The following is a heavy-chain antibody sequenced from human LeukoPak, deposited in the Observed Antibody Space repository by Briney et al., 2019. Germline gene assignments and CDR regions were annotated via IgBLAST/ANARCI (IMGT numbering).Heavy chain of an antibody. D-gene: IGHD5-18*01. V-gene: IGHV4-39*01. Sequence: PSETLSVTCTVSGGSISSSSYYWGWIRQPPGKGLEWIGSIYYSGSTYYNPSLKSRVTISVDTSKNQFSLKLSSVTAADTAVYYCARPGDSYGYGNWGQGTLVTVSS. CDR2: IYYSGST. J-gene: IGHJ4*02. CDR3: ARPGDSYGYGN. CDR1: GGSISSSSYY.